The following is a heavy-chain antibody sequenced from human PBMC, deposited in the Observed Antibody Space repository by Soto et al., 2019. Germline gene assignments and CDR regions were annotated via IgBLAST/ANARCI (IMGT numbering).Heavy chain of an antibody. Sequence: QVQLVESGGGVVQPGRSLRLSCAASGFTFSSYAMHWVRQAPGKGLEWVAVISYDGNNKYYADSVKGRFTISRDNSKNTLYLQMNSLRAEDTAVYYCAREAYSNAPYYYYGMDVWGQGTTVTVSS. CDR1: GFTFSSYA. CDR2: ISYDGNNK. V-gene: IGHV3-30-3*01. J-gene: IGHJ6*02. CDR3: AREAYSNAPYYYYGMDV. D-gene: IGHD4-4*01.